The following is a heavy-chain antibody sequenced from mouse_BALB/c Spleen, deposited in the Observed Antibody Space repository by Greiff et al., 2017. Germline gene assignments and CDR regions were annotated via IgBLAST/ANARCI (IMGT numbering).Heavy chain of an antibody. CDR3: SRDQEGYGGSVFAY. Sequence: QEQLKESGPGLVAPSQSLSLTCTVSGFSLTGYGVNWVRQPPGKGLEWLGMIWGDGSTDYNSALISRLSTSKDNSTSHVFLKMNRLQTDDAARYYCSRDQEGYGGSVFAYWGQGTLVTVSA. CDR1: GFSLTGYG. J-gene: IGHJ3*01. D-gene: IGHD1-1*02. CDR2: IWGDGST. V-gene: IGHV2-6-7*01.